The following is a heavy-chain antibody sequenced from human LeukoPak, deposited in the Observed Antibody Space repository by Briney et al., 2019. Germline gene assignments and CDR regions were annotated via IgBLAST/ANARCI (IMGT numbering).Heavy chain of an antibody. D-gene: IGHD4-17*01. V-gene: IGHV4-59*01. Sequence: SETLSLTCTVSGGSISSYYWSWIRQPPGKGLEWIGYIYYSGSTNYNPSLKSRVTISVDTSKNQFSLKLSPVTAADTAVYYCARAYYGDYGYYYYGMDVWGQGTTVTVSS. J-gene: IGHJ6*02. CDR1: GGSISSYY. CDR2: IYYSGST. CDR3: ARAYYGDYGYYYYGMDV.